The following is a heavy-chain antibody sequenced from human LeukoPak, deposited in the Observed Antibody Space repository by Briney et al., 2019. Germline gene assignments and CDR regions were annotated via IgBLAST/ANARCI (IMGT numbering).Heavy chain of an antibody. V-gene: IGHV5-51*01. CDR1: GYSFTSYW. D-gene: IGHD3-3*01. CDR2: IYPGDSDT. Sequence: GESLKISCEGSGYSFTSYWIGWVRQMPGKGLEWMGIIYPGDSDTRYSPSFQGQVTISADKSLSTAYLQWSSLKATDTAMYYCASHNHLRITSAFDIWGQGTMVTVSS. J-gene: IGHJ3*02. CDR3: ASHNHLRITSAFDI.